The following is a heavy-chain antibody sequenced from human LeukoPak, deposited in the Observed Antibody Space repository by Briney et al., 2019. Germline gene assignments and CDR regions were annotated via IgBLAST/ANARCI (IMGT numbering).Heavy chain of an antibody. CDR3: AREGGVVGATEGAFDI. Sequence: SVKVSCKASGGTFSSYAISWVRHAPGQGLEWMRGIIPIFGTANYAQKFQGRVTITADESTSTAYMELSSLRSEDTAVYYCAREGGVVGATEGAFDIWGQGTMVTVSS. J-gene: IGHJ3*02. CDR1: GGTFSSYA. V-gene: IGHV1-69*13. D-gene: IGHD1-26*01. CDR2: IIPIFGTA.